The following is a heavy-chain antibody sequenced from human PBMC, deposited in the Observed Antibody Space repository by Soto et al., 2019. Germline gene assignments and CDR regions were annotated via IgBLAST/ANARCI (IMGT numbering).Heavy chain of an antibody. J-gene: IGHJ5*02. CDR1: GFTFSKFR. Sequence: DVQLVESGGGLVQPGGSLRLSCITSGFTFSKFRMSWVRQAPGKGLEWVANIKHDGSQSYYEDSVKGRFTISRDNAKNSLYLQVNSLRVDDTAVYFCARLLLYSTSGRGWFDPRGQGTLVTVSS. CDR3: ARLLLYSTSGRGWFDP. V-gene: IGHV3-7*03. D-gene: IGHD2-2*02. CDR2: IKHDGSQS.